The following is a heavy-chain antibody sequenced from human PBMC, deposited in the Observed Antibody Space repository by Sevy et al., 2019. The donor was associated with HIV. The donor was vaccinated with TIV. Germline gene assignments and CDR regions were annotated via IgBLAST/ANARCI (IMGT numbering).Heavy chain of an antibody. V-gene: IGHV4-39*01. CDR1: GGSISRRSYY. CDR3: ASQWDLRLGYYMDV. J-gene: IGHJ6*03. Sequence: SETLSLTCIVSGGSISRRSYYWGWIRQPPGKGLEWIGSIYYSGSTYYNPSLQSRVTISVDTSENQFSLKLSSVTAADTVVYYCASQWDLRLGYYMDVWGKGTTVTVSS. CDR2: IYYSGST. D-gene: IGHD1-26*01.